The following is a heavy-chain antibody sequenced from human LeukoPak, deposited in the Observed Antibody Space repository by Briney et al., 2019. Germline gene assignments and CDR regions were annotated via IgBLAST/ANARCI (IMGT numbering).Heavy chain of an antibody. Sequence: SETLSLTCTVSGGSFSSGPYFWNWIRQPAGKGLEWIGRISGSTNYNPSLKSRVTISVDTSKSQFSLKLSSVTAADTAVYYCARVVPAANRYYFDYWGQGTLVTVSS. CDR1: GGSFSSGPYF. V-gene: IGHV4-61*02. J-gene: IGHJ4*02. CDR2: ISGST. D-gene: IGHD2-2*01. CDR3: ARVVPAANRYYFDY.